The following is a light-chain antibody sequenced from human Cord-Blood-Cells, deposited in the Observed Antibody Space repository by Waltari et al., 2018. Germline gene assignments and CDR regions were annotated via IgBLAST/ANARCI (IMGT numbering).Light chain of an antibody. CDR1: QSVLYSSNNKNY. Sequence: DIVMTQSPDSLAVSLVERATINCKSSQSVLYSSNNKNYLAWYQQKPGQPPKLLIYWASTRESGVTDRFSGSGSGTDFTITISSLEAEDVAIYYCQQYYSTLTFGGGTKVEIK. CDR2: WAS. V-gene: IGKV4-1*01. CDR3: QQYYSTLT. J-gene: IGKJ4*01.